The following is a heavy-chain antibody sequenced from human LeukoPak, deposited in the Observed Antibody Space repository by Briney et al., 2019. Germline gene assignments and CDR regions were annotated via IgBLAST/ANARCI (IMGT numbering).Heavy chain of an antibody. J-gene: IGHJ4*02. CDR3: VRGAGGGDY. D-gene: IGHD6-19*01. Sequence: PGGSLRLSCAASGFIFKKYWMSWVRQAPGKGLEWVANIKPDGGEESYVDSVRGRFTISRDNAKNSLFLQMNSLRGEDTAVYSCVRGAGGGDYWGQGTLVTVSS. V-gene: IGHV3-7*04. CDR2: IKPDGGEE. CDR1: GFIFKKYW.